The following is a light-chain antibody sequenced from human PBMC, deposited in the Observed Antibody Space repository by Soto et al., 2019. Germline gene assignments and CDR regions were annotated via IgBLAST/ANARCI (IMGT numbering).Light chain of an antibody. CDR2: EVS. V-gene: IGLV2-8*01. Sequence: QSALTQPPSASGSPGRSVTISCTGTSGDVGGYNYVSWYQQHPGKAPKLMIYEVSKRPSGVPDRFSGSKSGNTASLTVSGLQAEDEADYYCSSYAGSNNLVFGGGTKLTVL. CDR1: SGDVGGYNY. J-gene: IGLJ2*01. CDR3: SSYAGSNNLV.